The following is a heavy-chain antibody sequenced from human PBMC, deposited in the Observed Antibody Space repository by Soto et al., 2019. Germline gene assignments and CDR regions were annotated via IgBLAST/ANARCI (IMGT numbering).Heavy chain of an antibody. CDR3: AREPYSSGWHHDAFDI. V-gene: IGHV1-3*01. D-gene: IGHD6-19*01. Sequence: ASVKVSCKASGNTFTTYAIHWVRQAPGQRLEWMGWINAGNGNSKYSQNFRGRVTITRDTSASTAYMELSSLRSEDTAVYYCAREPYSSGWHHDAFDIWGKGTMVTV. CDR1: GNTFTTYA. J-gene: IGHJ3*02. CDR2: INAGNGNS.